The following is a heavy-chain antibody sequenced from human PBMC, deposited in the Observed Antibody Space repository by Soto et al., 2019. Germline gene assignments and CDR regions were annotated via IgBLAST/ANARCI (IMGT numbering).Heavy chain of an antibody. CDR2: IDPSDSYT. D-gene: IGHD3-9*01. CDR1: GYSFTSYW. CDR3: ARPNPPYYDILTCYYSGNNWFDP. Sequence: GESLKISCKGAGYSFTSYWISWVRQMPGKGLEWMGRIDPSDSYTNYSPSFQGHVTISADKSISTAYLQWSSLKASDTAMYYCARPNPPYYDILTCYYSGNNWFDPWGQGTLVTVSS. V-gene: IGHV5-10-1*01. J-gene: IGHJ5*02.